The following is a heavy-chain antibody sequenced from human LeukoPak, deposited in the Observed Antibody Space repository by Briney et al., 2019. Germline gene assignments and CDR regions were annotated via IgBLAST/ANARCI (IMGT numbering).Heavy chain of an antibody. J-gene: IGHJ4*02. CDR3: ARRAGAYSHPYDY. CDR1: GFTFSSSA. Sequence: QTGGSLRLSCAASGFTFSSSAMSWVRQAPGKGLEWVSFIYSDNTHYSDSVKGRFTISRDNSKNTLYLQMNSLRAEDTAVYYCARRAGAYSHPYDYWGQGTLVTVSS. CDR2: IYSDNT. V-gene: IGHV3-53*01. D-gene: IGHD4/OR15-4a*01.